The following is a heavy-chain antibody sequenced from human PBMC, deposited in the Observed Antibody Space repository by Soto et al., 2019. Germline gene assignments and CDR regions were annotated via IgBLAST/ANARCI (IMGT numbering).Heavy chain of an antibody. D-gene: IGHD4-17*01. CDR1: GGSFSGYY. J-gene: IGHJ4*02. V-gene: IGHV4-34*01. Sequence: QAQLQQWGAGLLKPSETLSLTCAVYGGSFSGYYWSWIRQPPGKGLEWIGEINHSGNTNYNPSLKSQVTISGDTSKKQFSLKLNFVSAADTAVYYCARDHRVADYGDTNFDNWGQGTLVTVSS. CDR2: INHSGNT. CDR3: ARDHRVADYGDTNFDN.